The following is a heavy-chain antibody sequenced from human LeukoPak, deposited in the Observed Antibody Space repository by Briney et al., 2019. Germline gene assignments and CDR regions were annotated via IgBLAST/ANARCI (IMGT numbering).Heavy chain of an antibody. V-gene: IGHV4-34*01. CDR2: INHSGST. J-gene: IGHJ4*02. Sequence: KSSETLSLTCAVYGGSFSGYYWSWIRQPPGKGLEWIGVINHSGSTNYNPSLKSRVTISVDTSKNQFSLKLSSVTAADTAVYYCASRLVSPQDYYFDYWGQGTLVTVSS. CDR3: ASRLVSPQDYYFDY. D-gene: IGHD6-19*01. CDR1: GGSFSGYY.